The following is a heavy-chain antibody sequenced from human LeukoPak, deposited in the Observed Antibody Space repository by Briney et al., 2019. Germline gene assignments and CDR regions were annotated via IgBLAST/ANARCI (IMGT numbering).Heavy chain of an antibody. J-gene: IGHJ4*02. Sequence: PSETLSLTCAVYGGSFSGYYWSWIRQPPGKGLEWIGEINHSGSTNYNPSLKSRVTISVDASKNQFSLKLSSVTAADTAVYYCARGSTYYESSGQVPFDYWGQGTLVTVSS. V-gene: IGHV4-34*01. D-gene: IGHD3-22*01. CDR2: INHSGST. CDR3: ARGSTYYESSGQVPFDY. CDR1: GGSFSGYY.